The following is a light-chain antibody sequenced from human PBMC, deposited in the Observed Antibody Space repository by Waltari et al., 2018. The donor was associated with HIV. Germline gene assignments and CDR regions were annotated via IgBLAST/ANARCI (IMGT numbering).Light chain of an antibody. V-gene: IGLV2-23*02. CDR2: EVS. CDR1: RSDAGRSNL. CDR3: CSYAGSSTLI. Sequence: QSALPQPASVSGSPGQSITISCPGTRSDAGRSNLVSWYQQNPDKAPKLMIYEVSKRPSGVSNRFSGSKSGNTASLTISGLQAEDEAAYYCCSYAGSSTLIFGGGTKLTVL. J-gene: IGLJ2*01.